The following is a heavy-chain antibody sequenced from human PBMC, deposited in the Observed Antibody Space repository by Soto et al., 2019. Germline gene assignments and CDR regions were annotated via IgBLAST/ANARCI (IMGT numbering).Heavy chain of an antibody. D-gene: IGHD4-17*01. Sequence: PSETLSLTLNVSGGSISRYYWTWIRQPPWKGLEWIGYISYTGSANYNASLTRRLAISVDTSKNQFSLKLSSVTAADTALYYCARVNYGDYYYGMDVWRQGTTDTVSS. CDR2: ISYTGSA. J-gene: IGHJ6*02. V-gene: IGHV4-59*01. CDR1: GGSISRYY. CDR3: ARVNYGDYYYGMDV.